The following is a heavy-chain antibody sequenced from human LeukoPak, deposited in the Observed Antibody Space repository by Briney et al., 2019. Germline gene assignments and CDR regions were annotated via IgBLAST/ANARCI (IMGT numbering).Heavy chain of an antibody. J-gene: IGHJ4*02. Sequence: GGSLRLSCAASGFSFSIYFMNWARQAPGKGLEWVSSISRTSEYIHYADSVRGRFAISRDNAKNSVYLQMNRLRAEDTAVYFCAGGGDFDYWGQGILVTVSA. CDR1: GFSFSIYF. CDR2: ISRTSEYI. CDR3: AGGGDFDY. D-gene: IGHD3-16*01. V-gene: IGHV3-21*01.